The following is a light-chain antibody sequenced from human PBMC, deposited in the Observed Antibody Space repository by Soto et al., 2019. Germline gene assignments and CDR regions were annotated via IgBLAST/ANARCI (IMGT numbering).Light chain of an antibody. CDR2: RNN. CDR1: SSNIGTNY. V-gene: IGLV1-47*01. J-gene: IGLJ1*01. CDR3: AGWDDSLHGLL. Sequence: QSVLTQPPSASGTPGQRVTISCSGGSSNIGTNYVYWYQQLPGTAPKLLIYRNNLRPSGVPDRFSASKSGTSASLAISGLRSEDEGDYFCAGWDDSLHGLLFGAGIKATVL.